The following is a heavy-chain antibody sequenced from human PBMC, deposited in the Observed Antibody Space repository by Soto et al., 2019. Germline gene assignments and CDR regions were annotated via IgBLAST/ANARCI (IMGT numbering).Heavy chain of an antibody. Sequence: QVQLQESGPGLVKPSGTLSLTCAVSGGSISSSNWWSWVRQPPGKGLEWIGEIYHSGSTNYNPSLXXXATISVDKYTXXFXLXQSSATAADTAVYYCARDLGRLLWFGELLYRNWFAPWGQGTLVTVSS. V-gene: IGHV4-4*02. CDR1: GGSISSSNW. J-gene: IGHJ5*02. CDR3: ARDLGRLLWFGELLYRNWFAP. D-gene: IGHD3-10*01. CDR2: IYHSGST.